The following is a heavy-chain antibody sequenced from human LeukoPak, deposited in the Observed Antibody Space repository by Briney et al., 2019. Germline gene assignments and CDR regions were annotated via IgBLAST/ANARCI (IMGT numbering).Heavy chain of an antibody. D-gene: IGHD6-19*01. Sequence: GGSLRLSCAASGFTFNDYAMHWVRHAPGKGLEWVSSISWNSGSIGYADSVTGRFTISRDSAKNSLYLQMNSLRVEDTALYYCAKDNRYSSGWYDYWGQGTLVTASS. CDR1: GFTFNDYA. CDR3: AKDNRYSSGWYDY. CDR2: ISWNSGSI. V-gene: IGHV3-9*01. J-gene: IGHJ4*02.